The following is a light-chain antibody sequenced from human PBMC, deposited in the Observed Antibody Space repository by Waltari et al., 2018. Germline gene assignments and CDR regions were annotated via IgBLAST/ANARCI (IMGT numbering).Light chain of an antibody. CDR3: QQYNRWPPLT. V-gene: IGKV3-15*01. J-gene: IGKJ4*01. CDR2: GAS. Sequence: EVLMTQSPATLSVSPGERVTLSCTASQSIHDNLAWYQQKPGQAPTLLLHGASTRATAVPARFRGSGSGTEFTLTVSSLQSEDFGVYYWQQYNRWPPLTFGGGTKVDIK. CDR1: QSIHDN.